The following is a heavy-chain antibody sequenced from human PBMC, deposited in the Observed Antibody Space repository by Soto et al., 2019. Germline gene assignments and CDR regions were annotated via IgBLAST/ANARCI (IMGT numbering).Heavy chain of an antibody. CDR3: ARGRLRDYAHYFDY. CDR2: IYSDGNT. Sequence: EVQLVESGGGLVQPGGSLRLSCAASGFTVSSYYMGWVRQAPGKGLECVSAIYSDGNTYYTNSVQGRFTISRDISENTLYLQMNSLGAEDTAVYYRARGRLRDYAHYFDYWGQGTLVTVSS. CDR1: GFTVSSYY. D-gene: IGHD4-17*01. J-gene: IGHJ4*02. V-gene: IGHV3-66*01.